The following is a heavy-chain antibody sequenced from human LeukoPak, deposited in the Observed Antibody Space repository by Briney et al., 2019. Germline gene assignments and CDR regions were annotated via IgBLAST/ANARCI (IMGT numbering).Heavy chain of an antibody. CDR3: ARDGGVGATSYYYYYGMDV. Sequence: GGSLRLSCAASGFTFSSYSMNWVRQAPGKGLEWVSSISSTSSYIYYADSVKGRFTIPRDNAKNSLYLQMNSLRAEDTAVYYCARDGGVGATSYYYYYGMDVWGQGTTVTVSS. CDR1: GFTFSSYS. J-gene: IGHJ6*02. CDR2: ISSTSSYI. V-gene: IGHV3-21*01. D-gene: IGHD1-26*01.